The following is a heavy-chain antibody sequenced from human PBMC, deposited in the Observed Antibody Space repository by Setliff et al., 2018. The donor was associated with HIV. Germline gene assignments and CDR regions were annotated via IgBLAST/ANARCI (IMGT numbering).Heavy chain of an antibody. D-gene: IGHD6-13*01. V-gene: IGHV5-51*01. J-gene: IGHJ3*02. CDR1: GYSFTSYW. CDR2: INPYDSDT. Sequence: GESLKISCKGSGYSFTSYWIGWVRQMPGKGLVWMGIINPYDSDTRCSPSFQGQVTISADKSISTAYLQWSSLKASDTAMYYCARGSSSWNNDGFDIWGQGTMVTVSS. CDR3: ARGSSSWNNDGFDI.